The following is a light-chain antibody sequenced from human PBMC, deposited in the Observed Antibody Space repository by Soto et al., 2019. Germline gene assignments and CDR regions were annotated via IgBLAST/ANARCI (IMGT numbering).Light chain of an antibody. CDR2: GAS. CDR3: HQYNNWPPWT. J-gene: IGKJ1*01. CDR1: QSVGTN. V-gene: IGKV3-15*01. Sequence: EIVMTQSPATLSVSPGERATLSCRASQSVGTNLAWYRHKPGQAPRLLIYGASTRATGIPARISGSGSGTEFTLTISSLQSEDFAVYYCHQYNNWPPWTFGQGTKVDIK.